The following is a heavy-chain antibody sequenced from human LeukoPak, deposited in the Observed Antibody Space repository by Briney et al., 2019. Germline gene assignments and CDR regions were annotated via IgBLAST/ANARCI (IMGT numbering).Heavy chain of an antibody. CDR2: INSDGRST. CDR1: GITFSSYW. J-gene: IGHJ3*02. D-gene: IGHD3-10*01. V-gene: IGHV3-74*01. Sequence: GGSLRLSCAASGITFSSYWMHWVRQAPGKGLVWVSRINSDGRSTSYADSVKGRFTISRDNAKNSLYLQMNSLRAEDTALYYCAKEGSYGSGSFHAFDIWGQGTMVTVSS. CDR3: AKEGSYGSGSFHAFDI.